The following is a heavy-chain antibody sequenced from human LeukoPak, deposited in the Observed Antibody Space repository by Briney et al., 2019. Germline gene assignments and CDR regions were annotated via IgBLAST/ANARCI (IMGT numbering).Heavy chain of an antibody. CDR1: GESFSGYY. CDR2: INHSGST. J-gene: IGHJ4*02. CDR3: ARVDYGDYSKDFDY. D-gene: IGHD4-17*01. Sequence: SETLSLTCAVSGESFSGYYWSWIRQPPGKGLEWIGEINHSGSTNYNPSLKSRVTISVDTSKNQFSLKLSSVTAADTAVYYCARVDYGDYSKDFDYWGQGTLVTVSS. V-gene: IGHV4-34*01.